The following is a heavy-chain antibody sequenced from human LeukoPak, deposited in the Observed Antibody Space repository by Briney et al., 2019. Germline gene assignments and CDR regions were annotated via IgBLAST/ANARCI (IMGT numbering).Heavy chain of an antibody. Sequence: GGSLRLSCAASGFTFSSYWMSWVRQAPGKGPEWVAHIKQDASQEDHVDSVKGRFTISRDNAKNTLYLQMNSLRAEDTAVYYCAPGGPYGLDYWGQGTLVTVSS. J-gene: IGHJ4*02. CDR3: APGGPYGLDY. CDR2: IKQDASQE. CDR1: GFTFSSYW. V-gene: IGHV3-7*01. D-gene: IGHD3-10*01.